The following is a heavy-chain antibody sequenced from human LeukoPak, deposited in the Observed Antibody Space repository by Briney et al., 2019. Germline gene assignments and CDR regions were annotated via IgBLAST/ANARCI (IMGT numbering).Heavy chain of an antibody. CDR2: ISGSGGTT. J-gene: IGHJ4*02. D-gene: IGHD2/OR15-2a*01. V-gene: IGHV3-23*01. CDR1: GFTFSSYA. CDR3: ARPSVTVAETAADH. Sequence: GRSLRLSCAASGFTFSSYAMTWVRQAPGKGLEWVSAISGSGGTTDYADSVKGRFTISRDNSKNSLYLQMNSLRAEDTAVYFCARPSVTVAETAADHWGQGTLVTVSS.